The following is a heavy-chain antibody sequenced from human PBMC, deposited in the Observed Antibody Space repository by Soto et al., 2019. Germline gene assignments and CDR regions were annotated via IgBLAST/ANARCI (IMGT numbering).Heavy chain of an antibody. CDR1: GFTVSSNY. Sequence: GGSLRLSCAASGFTVSSNYMSWVRQAPGKGLEWVSVIYSGGSTYYADSVKGRFTISRDNSKNTLYLQMNSLRAEDTAVYYCAREKFLEWFNWFDPWGQGTLVTVSS. CDR2: IYSGGST. J-gene: IGHJ5*02. D-gene: IGHD3-3*01. CDR3: AREKFLEWFNWFDP. V-gene: IGHV3-53*01.